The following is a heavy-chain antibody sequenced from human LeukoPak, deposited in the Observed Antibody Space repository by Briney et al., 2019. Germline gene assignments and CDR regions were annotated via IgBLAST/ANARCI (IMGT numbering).Heavy chain of an antibody. CDR2: INHSGST. D-gene: IGHD5-24*01. Sequence: SETLSLTCAVYGGSFSGYYWSWIRQPPGKGLEWIGEINHSGSTNYNPSLKSRVTISVDTSKNQFFLKLSSVTAADTAVYYCARGVEIFYYFDYWGQGTLVTVSS. V-gene: IGHV4-34*01. J-gene: IGHJ4*02. CDR3: ARGVEIFYYFDY. CDR1: GGSFSGYY.